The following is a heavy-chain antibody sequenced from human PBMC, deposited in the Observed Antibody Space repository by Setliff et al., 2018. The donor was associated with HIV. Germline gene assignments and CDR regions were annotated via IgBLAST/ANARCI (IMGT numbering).Heavy chain of an antibody. V-gene: IGHV3-23*01. D-gene: IGHD3-10*01. CDR1: GFTFSSYA. CDR3: ARVRLYNNALDY. J-gene: IGHJ4*02. CDR2: ISGSGGST. Sequence: PGRSLRLSCAASGFTFSSYAMSWVRQAPGKGLEWVSAISGSGGSTYYADSVKGRVTLSRDNSKNTLYLQLNSLRPEDTAVYYCARVRLYNNALDYWGQGTLVTVSS.